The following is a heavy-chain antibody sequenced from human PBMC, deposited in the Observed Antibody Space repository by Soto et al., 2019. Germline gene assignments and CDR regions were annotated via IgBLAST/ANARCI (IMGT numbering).Heavy chain of an antibody. Sequence: QVQLVESGGGVVQPGRSLRVSCAASGFTFSSYGMHWVRQAPGKGLEWVAVIWYDGSNKNNADSVKGRFTISRDNSKNTLYLQMNSLRAEDTAVYYCARATRYRSGSGWYYFDYWGQGTLVTVSS. J-gene: IGHJ4*02. V-gene: IGHV3-33*01. CDR1: GFTFSSYG. CDR3: ARATRYRSGSGWYYFDY. CDR2: IWYDGSNK. D-gene: IGHD6-19*01.